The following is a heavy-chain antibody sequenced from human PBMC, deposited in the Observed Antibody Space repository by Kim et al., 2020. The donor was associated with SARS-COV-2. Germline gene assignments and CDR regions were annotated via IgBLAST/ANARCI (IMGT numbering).Heavy chain of an antibody. D-gene: IGHD2-15*01. CDR2: IYPGDSDT. J-gene: IGHJ4*02. CDR1: GYSFTSYW. V-gene: IGHV5-51*01. Sequence: GESLKISCKGSGYSFTSYWIGWVRQMPGKGLEWMGIIYPGDSDTRYSPSFQGQVTISADKSISTAYLQWSSLKASDTAMYYCATYCSGGSCYGDPYYFDYWGQGTLVTVSS. CDR3: ATYCSGGSCYGDPYYFDY.